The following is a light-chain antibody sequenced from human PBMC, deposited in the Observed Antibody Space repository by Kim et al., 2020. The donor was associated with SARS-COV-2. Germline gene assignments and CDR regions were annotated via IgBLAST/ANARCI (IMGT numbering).Light chain of an antibody. J-gene: IGLJ1*01. Sequence: VNISCTGSSSNIGAGYDVHWYQQLPRSAPKLLIYGNSNRPSGVPDRFSGSKSGTSASLAITGLQAEYEADYYCQSYDSSLSGFYVFGTGTKVTVL. CDR1: SSNIGAGYD. CDR2: GNS. V-gene: IGLV1-40*01. CDR3: QSYDSSLSGFYV.